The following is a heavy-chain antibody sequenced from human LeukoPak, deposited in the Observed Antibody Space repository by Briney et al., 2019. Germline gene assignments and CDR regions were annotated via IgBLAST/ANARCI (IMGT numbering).Heavy chain of an antibody. CDR1: GGSISSGSYY. J-gene: IGHJ4*02. V-gene: IGHV4-61*02. D-gene: IGHD3-9*01. CDR3: ARLSILRYFDWLLDY. CDR2: IYTSGST. Sequence: PSETLSLTCTVSGGSISSGSYYWRWIRQPAGKGLEWIGRIYTSGSTNYNPSLKSRVTISVDTSKNQFSLKLSSVTAADTAVYYCARLSILRYFDWLLDYWGQGTLVTVSS.